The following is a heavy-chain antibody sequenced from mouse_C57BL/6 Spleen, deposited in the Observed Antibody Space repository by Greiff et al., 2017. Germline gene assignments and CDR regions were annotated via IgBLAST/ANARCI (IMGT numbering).Heavy chain of an antibody. CDR1: GFSFNTYA. D-gene: IGHD1-1*01. CDR3: VRQEYYGYCDY. CDR2: IRSKSNNYAT. J-gene: IGHJ2*01. Sequence: EVQVVESGGGLVQPKGSLKLSCAASGFSFNTYAMNWVRQAPGKGLEWVARIRSKSNNYATYYADSVKDRFTISRDDSESMLYLQMNNLKTEDTAMYYCVRQEYYGYCDYWGQGTTLTVSS. V-gene: IGHV10-1*01.